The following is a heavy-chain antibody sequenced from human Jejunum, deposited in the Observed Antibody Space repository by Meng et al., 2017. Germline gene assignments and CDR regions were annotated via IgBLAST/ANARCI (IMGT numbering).Heavy chain of an antibody. CDR2: ISWKSGHI. V-gene: IGHV3-9*01. D-gene: IGHD2-21*02. CDR1: GFTFDGNA. CDR3: ASSDIGDWHSQH. Sequence: SLKISCTAPGFTFDGNAMHWVRQAPGKGLEWVSGISWKSGHIGYADSVKGRFTIYSDSARSSLYPQMNSLRPEDTDLYYCASSDIGDWHSQHWGQGTLVTVSS. J-gene: IGHJ1*01.